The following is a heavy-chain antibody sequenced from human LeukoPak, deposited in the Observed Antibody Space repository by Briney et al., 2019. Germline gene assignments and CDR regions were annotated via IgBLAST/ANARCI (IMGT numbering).Heavy chain of an antibody. Sequence: SETLSLTCAVYGGSFSGYYWSWIRQPPGKGLEWIGEINHSGSTNYNPSLKSRVTISVDTSKNQFSLKLSSVTAADTAVYYCARDGSGDGAFDIWGQGTMVTVSS. D-gene: IGHD5-12*01. CDR1: GGSFSGYY. J-gene: IGHJ3*02. CDR3: ARDGSGDGAFDI. CDR2: INHSGST. V-gene: IGHV4-34*01.